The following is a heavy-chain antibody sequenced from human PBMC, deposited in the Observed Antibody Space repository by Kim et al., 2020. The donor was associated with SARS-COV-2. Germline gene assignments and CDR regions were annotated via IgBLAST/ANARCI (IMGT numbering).Heavy chain of an antibody. CDR2: ISYDGSNK. D-gene: IGHD3-22*01. Sequence: GGSLRLSCAASGFTFSSYAMHWVRQAPGKGLEWVAVISYDGSNKYYADSVKGRFTISRDNSKNTLYLQMNSLRAEDTAVYYCARDRRVWYYYDSSGYQNWFDPWGQGTLVTVSS. J-gene: IGHJ5*02. V-gene: IGHV3-30-3*01. CDR1: GFTFSSYA. CDR3: ARDRRVWYYYDSSGYQNWFDP.